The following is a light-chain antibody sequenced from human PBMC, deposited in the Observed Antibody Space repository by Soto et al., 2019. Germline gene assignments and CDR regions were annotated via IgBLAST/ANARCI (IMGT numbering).Light chain of an antibody. J-gene: IGKJ1*01. V-gene: IGKV1-27*01. CDR1: QGISNY. CDR3: QKYNSDPL. CDR2: AAS. Sequence: DIQMTQSPSSLSASVGDRVTITCRASQGISNYLAWYQQKPGKVPKLLIYAASTLQSGVPSRFSGSGSGTDVTLTISSLQPEDVATYYCQKYNSDPLFGQGTKVEIK.